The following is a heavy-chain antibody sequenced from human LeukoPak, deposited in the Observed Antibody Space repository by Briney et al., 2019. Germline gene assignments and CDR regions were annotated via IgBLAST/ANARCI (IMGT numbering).Heavy chain of an antibody. CDR3: AKSLRGYSYGSGATEPIDC. V-gene: IGHV3-23*01. CDR1: GFTFSSYA. CDR2: ISGSGGST. D-gene: IGHD5-18*01. J-gene: IGHJ4*02. Sequence: GGSLRLSCAASGFTFSSYAMSWVRQAPGKGLEWVSAISGSGGSTYYADSVKGRFTISRDNSKNTLYLQMNSLRAEDTAVYYCAKSLRGYSYGSGATEPIDCWGQGTLVTVSS.